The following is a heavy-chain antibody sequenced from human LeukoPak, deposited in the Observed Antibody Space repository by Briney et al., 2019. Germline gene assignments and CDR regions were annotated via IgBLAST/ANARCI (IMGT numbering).Heavy chain of an antibody. Sequence: SETLSLTCTVSGASISTSYWSWIRKPAGKGLEWIGRIFTSGDTNYNPSLKSRVTISLDTSRNQFSLKLNSVTAADTAVYYCAKSNGYGLIDIWGQGTMVTVSS. V-gene: IGHV4-4*07. CDR3: AKSNGYGLIDI. CDR1: GASISTSY. J-gene: IGHJ3*02. CDR2: IFTSGDT. D-gene: IGHD3-22*01.